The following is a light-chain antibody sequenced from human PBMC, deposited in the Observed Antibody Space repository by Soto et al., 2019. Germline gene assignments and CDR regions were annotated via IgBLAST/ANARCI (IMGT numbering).Light chain of an antibody. CDR1: QVMSSY. Sequence: DIQLNQSPSFLSASVGDRVTLTCRASQVMSSYLAWYQQKPGKAPNLLIFDASSLKTGVPSRFSGSGSGTEFTLTISNLQPDDFATYYCQQYDSYSSGPFGQGTKVDIK. CDR3: QQYDSYSSGP. CDR2: DAS. J-gene: IGKJ1*01. V-gene: IGKV1-5*01.